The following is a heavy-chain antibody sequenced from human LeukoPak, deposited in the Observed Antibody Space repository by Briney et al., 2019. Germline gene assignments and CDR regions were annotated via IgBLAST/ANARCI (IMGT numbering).Heavy chain of an antibody. CDR1: GYTFTSYY. CDR2: INPSGGST. CDR3: ARSSIIAAAGPYYFDY. J-gene: IGHJ4*02. D-gene: IGHD6-13*01. V-gene: IGHV1-46*01. Sequence: ASVKVSCKASGYTFTSYYMHWVRQAPGQGLEWMGIINPSGGSTSYAQKFQGRVTITADKSTSTAYMELSSLRSEDTAVYYCARSSIIAAAGPYYFDYWGQGTLVTVSS.